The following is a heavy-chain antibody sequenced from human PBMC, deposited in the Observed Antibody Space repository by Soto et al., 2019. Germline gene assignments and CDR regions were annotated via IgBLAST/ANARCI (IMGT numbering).Heavy chain of an antibody. D-gene: IGHD3-16*01. V-gene: IGHV1-69*13. CDR3: ARVPTFGTPLAPNWFDH. CDR1: GGSFSSYA. Sequence: SVKVSCKASGGSFSSYAISWVRQAPGQGLEWMGGIIPIFGTANYAQKFQGRVTITADESTSTAYMVLSSLRSEYTAVYYCARVPTFGTPLAPNWFDHWGQGTLVTVSS. J-gene: IGHJ5*02. CDR2: IIPIFGTA.